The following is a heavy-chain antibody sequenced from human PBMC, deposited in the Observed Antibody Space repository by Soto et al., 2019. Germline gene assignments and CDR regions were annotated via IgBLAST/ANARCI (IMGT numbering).Heavy chain of an antibody. Sequence: QVQLVESGGGVVQPGRSLRLSCAASGFTFSSYGMHWVRQAPGKGLEWVAVISYDGSNKYYADSVKGRFTISRDNSKNTLYLQMNGLRAEDTAVYYCAKSSSAVAGTLVGGGVDYWGQGTLVTVSS. CDR2: ISYDGSNK. V-gene: IGHV3-30*18. J-gene: IGHJ4*02. D-gene: IGHD6-19*01. CDR3: AKSSSAVAGTLVGGGVDY. CDR1: GFTFSSYG.